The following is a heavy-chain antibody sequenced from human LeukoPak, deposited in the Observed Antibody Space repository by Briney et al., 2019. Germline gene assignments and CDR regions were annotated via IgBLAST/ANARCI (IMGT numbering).Heavy chain of an antibody. CDR1: GYTFTSYY. D-gene: IGHD3-16*01. V-gene: IGHV1-69*05. J-gene: IGHJ5*02. CDR3: ASAELMRNWFDP. CDR2: IIPIFGTA. Sequence: SVKVSCKASGYTFTSYYMHWVRQAPGQGLEWMGRIIPIFGTANYAQKFQGRVTITTDESTSTAYMELSSLRSEDTAVYYCASAELMRNWFDPWGQGTLVTVSS.